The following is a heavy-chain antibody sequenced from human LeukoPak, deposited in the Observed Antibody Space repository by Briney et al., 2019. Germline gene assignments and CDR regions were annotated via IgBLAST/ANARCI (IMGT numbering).Heavy chain of an antibody. CDR1: GGSFSGYY. CDR3: ARLFGVSSGWYDSPYYYYGMDV. J-gene: IGHJ6*02. V-gene: IGHV4-34*01. Sequence: PSETLSLTCAVYGGSFSGYYWSWIRQPPGKGLEWIGEINHSGSTNYNPSLKSRVTISVDTSKNQFSLKLSSVTAADTAVYYCARLFGVSSGWYDSPYYYYGMDVWGQGTTVTVSS. CDR2: INHSGST. D-gene: IGHD6-19*01.